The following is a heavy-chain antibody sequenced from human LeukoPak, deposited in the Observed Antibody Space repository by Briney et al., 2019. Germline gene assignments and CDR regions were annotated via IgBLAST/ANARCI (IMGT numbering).Heavy chain of an antibody. V-gene: IGHV1-2*02. J-gene: IGHJ4*02. CDR2: INPNSGGI. CDR3: ARGYWGSWYFDY. D-gene: IGHD7-27*01. Sequence: AASVKVSCKASGYTFTGYYMHWVGQAPGQGVAWMGWINPNSGGINYAQTFQGRVTMTRDTSISTAYMELSRLRSDDTAVYYCARGYWGSWYFDYWGQGTLVTVSS. CDR1: GYTFTGYY.